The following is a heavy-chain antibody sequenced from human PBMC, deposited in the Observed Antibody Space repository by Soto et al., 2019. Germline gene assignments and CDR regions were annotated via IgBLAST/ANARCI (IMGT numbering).Heavy chain of an antibody. CDR3: ARYGGRGILDY. D-gene: IGHD3-10*01. V-gene: IGHV4-31*03. CDR2: IYISGNT. CDR1: GASISSGEHY. Sequence: QVQLQESGPGLVKPSQTLSLTCTVSGASISSGEHYWSWIRQHPGEGLEWIGYIYISGNTYYNPSIKSRLTISVDTSKNQFSLSLSSVTAADSAVYYCARYGGRGILDYWGQGTLVTVSS. J-gene: IGHJ4*02.